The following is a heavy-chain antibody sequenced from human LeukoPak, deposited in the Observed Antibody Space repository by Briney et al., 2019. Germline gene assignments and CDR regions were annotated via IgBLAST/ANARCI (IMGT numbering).Heavy chain of an antibody. CDR3: ARLGSYDSSGYYYMDWFDP. J-gene: IGHJ5*02. CDR1: GGSFSGYY. Sequence: SETLSLTRAVYGGSFSGYYWSWIRQPPGKGLEWIGEINHSGSTNYNPSLKSRVTISVDTSKNQFSLKLSSVTAADTAVYYCARLGSYDSSGYYYMDWFDPWGQGTLVTVSS. D-gene: IGHD3-22*01. CDR2: INHSGST. V-gene: IGHV4-34*01.